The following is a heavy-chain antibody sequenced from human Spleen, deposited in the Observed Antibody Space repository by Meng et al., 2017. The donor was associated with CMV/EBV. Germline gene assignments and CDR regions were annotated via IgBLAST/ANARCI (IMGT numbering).Heavy chain of an antibody. CDR2: MDPNSDNT. J-gene: IGHJ4*02. CDR3: AIGYCDTMKCAGGLDC. D-gene: IGHD2-15*01. V-gene: IGHV1-8*03. CDR1: GYTFTRYE. Sequence: ASVKVSCKASGYTFTRYEINWVRQATGQGLEWMAWMDPNSDNTGYAQKFQGRVTTRRDTSKNTVYMELSSLRSDDTAVYYCAIGYCDTMKCAGGLDCWGQGTLVPVSS.